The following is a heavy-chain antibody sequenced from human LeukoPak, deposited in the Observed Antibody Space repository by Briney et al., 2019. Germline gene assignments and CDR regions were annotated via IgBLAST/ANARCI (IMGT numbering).Heavy chain of an antibody. CDR1: GYTFTSYG. D-gene: IGHD3-10*01. Sequence: ASVKVSCKASGYTFTSYGISWVRQAPGQGLEWMGWISAYNGNTNYAQKLQGRVTMTTDTSTSTAYMELRSLRSDDTAVYYCATHLLSYGSGSFDYWGQGTLVTVSS. CDR2: ISAYNGNT. J-gene: IGHJ4*02. V-gene: IGHV1-18*01. CDR3: ATHLLSYGSGSFDY.